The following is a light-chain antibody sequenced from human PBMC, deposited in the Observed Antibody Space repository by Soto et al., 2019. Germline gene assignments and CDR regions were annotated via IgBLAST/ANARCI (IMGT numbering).Light chain of an antibody. V-gene: IGLV2-14*01. J-gene: IGLJ1*01. CDR3: SSYTISSTSV. Sequence: QSALTQPASVAGSPGQSIAISCTGTSSDVGGYNYVSWYQQHPGKAPKLMVYDVSTRPSGVSNRFSGSKSGNTASLTISELLSDDAADYYCSSYTISSTSVFGTGTKVTLL. CDR1: SSDVGGYNY. CDR2: DVS.